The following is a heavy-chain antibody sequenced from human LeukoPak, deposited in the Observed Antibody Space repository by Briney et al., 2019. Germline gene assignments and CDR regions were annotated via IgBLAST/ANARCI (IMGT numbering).Heavy chain of an antibody. V-gene: IGHV1-8*01. CDR3: ARDLSGYSDYYFDY. J-gene: IGHJ4*02. CDR1: GYTFTSYD. Sequence: GASVKVSCKASGYTFTSYDINWVGQAAGQGLEWMGWMNPNTGNTGFAQKFQGRVTMTKDTSISTAYMELSSLRSEDTAVYYCARDLSGYSDYYFDYWGQGTLVTVSS. D-gene: IGHD3-3*01. CDR2: MNPNTGNT.